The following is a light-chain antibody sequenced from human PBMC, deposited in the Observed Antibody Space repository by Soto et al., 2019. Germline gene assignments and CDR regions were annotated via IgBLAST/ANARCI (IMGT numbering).Light chain of an antibody. CDR1: QSISIY. CDR2: SAS. V-gene: IGKV1-39*01. J-gene: IGKJ3*01. Sequence: DIQMTQSPSSLSASVGDTVTVTCRASQSISIYLNWFQQRPGRAPKLIIYSASSLQSGVPSRFSCSGSGTDFTLTISSLQPEDSATYYCQQSYSTPPVTFGPGTKVDI. CDR3: QQSYSTPPVT.